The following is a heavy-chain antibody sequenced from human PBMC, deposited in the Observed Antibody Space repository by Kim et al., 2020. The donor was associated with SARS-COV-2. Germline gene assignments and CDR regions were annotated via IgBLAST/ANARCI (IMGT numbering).Heavy chain of an antibody. CDR1: GGSISSGGYY. CDR2: IYYSGST. D-gene: IGHD2-2*01. V-gene: IGHV4-31*03. CDR3: ARGNTNWYFDL. Sequence: SETLSLTCTVSGGSISSGGYYWSWIRQHPGKGLEWIGYIYYSGSTYYNPSLKSRVTISVDTSKNQFSLKLSSVTAADTAVYYCARGNTNWYFDLWGRGTLVTVSS. J-gene: IGHJ2*01.